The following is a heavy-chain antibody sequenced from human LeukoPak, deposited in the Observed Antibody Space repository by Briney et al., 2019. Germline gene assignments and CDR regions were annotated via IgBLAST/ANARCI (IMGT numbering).Heavy chain of an antibody. V-gene: IGHV4-39*07. D-gene: IGHD3-10*01. CDR1: GGSISSSSYY. CDR2: IYYSGST. Sequence: SETLSLTCTVSGGSISSSSYYWGWIRQPPGKGLEWIGNIYYSGSTYPNPALKSRVTISVDTSTNQFSLKLSSVTAADTAVYYCARGGYGSGSYYKSGSYFDYWGQGTLVTVSS. CDR3: ARGGYGSGSYYKSGSYFDY. J-gene: IGHJ4*02.